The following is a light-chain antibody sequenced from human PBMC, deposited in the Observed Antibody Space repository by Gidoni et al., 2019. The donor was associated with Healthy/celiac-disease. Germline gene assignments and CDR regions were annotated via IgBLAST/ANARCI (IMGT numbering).Light chain of an antibody. V-gene: IGKV3-15*01. CDR2: GAS. CDR3: QQYTNWPRT. CDR1: QSVSSN. J-gene: IGKJ1*01. Sequence: EIVMTQSPATLSASPGERATRSCRASQSVSSNLAWYKQKPGPAPTLLLYGASPRATGIPARFSGSGSGTEFTLTIRSLQSEDFAVYYCQQYTNWPRTFGQGTKVEIK.